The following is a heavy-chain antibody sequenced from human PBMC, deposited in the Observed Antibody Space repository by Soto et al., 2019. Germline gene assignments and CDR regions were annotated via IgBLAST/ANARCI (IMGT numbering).Heavy chain of an antibody. D-gene: IGHD1-26*01. V-gene: IGHV4-39*01. CDR2: IYYSRGT. Sequence: SETLSLTCTVSGDSISSSGYYWGWIRQPPGKGLEWIGSIYYSRGTYYNPSLKSRVTISVDTSKNQFSLKLSSVTATDTAIYYCARRPVGRAVGNWGQGTLVTVSS. CDR1: GDSISSSGYY. CDR3: ARRPVGRAVGN. J-gene: IGHJ4*02.